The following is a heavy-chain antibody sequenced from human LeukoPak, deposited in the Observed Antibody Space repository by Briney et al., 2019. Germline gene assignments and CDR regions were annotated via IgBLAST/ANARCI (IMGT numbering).Heavy chain of an antibody. Sequence: SETLSLTCTVSGGSISSSSYYWGWIRQPPGKGREWIGSIYYSGSTYYNPSLKSRVTISVDTSKNQFSLKLSSVTAADTAVYYCARHLYSGYSDDDAFDIWGQGTMVTVSS. J-gene: IGHJ3*02. D-gene: IGHD5-12*01. CDR2: IYYSGST. CDR3: ARHLYSGYSDDDAFDI. CDR1: GGSISSSSYY. V-gene: IGHV4-39*01.